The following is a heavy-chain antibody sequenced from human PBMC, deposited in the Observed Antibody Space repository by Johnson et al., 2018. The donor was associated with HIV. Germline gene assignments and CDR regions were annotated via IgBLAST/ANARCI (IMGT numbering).Heavy chain of an antibody. CDR3: ARGHNAFDI. Sequence: VQLVESGGGLVQPGGSLRLSCAASGFTFSSSWMDWVRQAPGKGLEWVANIKQDGSEKYYVDSVKGRFTISRDNAKNSLYLQINSLRAEHTALYYCARGHNAFDIWGQGTMVTVSS. CDR1: GFTFSSSW. J-gene: IGHJ3*02. D-gene: IGHD2-21*01. V-gene: IGHV3-7*03. CDR2: IKQDGSEK.